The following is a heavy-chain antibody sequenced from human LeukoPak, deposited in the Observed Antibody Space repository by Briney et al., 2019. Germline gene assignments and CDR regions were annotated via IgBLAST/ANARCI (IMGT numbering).Heavy chain of an antibody. Sequence: ASVKVSCKASGYAFTTYDINWVRQATGQGLEWLGWMNPNSGNTGYAQKFQGRASMTRDTSISTAYMELSSLRSEDTAVYYCARNVASTGYFVYWGQGTLVTVSS. J-gene: IGHJ4*02. D-gene: IGHD2-21*01. CDR3: ARNVASTGYFVY. CDR1: GYAFTTYD. CDR2: MNPNSGNT. V-gene: IGHV1-8*01.